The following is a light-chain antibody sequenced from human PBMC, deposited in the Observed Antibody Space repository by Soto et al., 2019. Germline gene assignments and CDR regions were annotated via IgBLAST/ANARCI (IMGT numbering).Light chain of an antibody. Sequence: EIVLSQSPVTLSLSPGERATLSCRASQSVSSNLAWYQQKPGQAPSLLIYGASSRATGIPARFSGGGSGTEFTLTISSLQPEDFALYYCQQYNDWPLTFGQGTKVDIK. J-gene: IGKJ1*01. CDR1: QSVSSN. CDR3: QQYNDWPLT. V-gene: IGKV3-15*01. CDR2: GAS.